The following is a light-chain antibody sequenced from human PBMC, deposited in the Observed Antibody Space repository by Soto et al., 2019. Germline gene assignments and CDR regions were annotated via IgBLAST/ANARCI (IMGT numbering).Light chain of an antibody. CDR2: DAS. CDR3: QQANSFPLT. J-gene: IGKJ4*01. Sequence: DIQMTQSPSSVSAFVGDRVTLTCRASQGIRSWLAWYQQKPGKAPKLLIYDASTLQSGVPSRFSGGGSGTHFTLTINSLQPEDFATYYCQQANSFPLTFGGGIKVEMK. V-gene: IGKV1-12*01. CDR1: QGIRSW.